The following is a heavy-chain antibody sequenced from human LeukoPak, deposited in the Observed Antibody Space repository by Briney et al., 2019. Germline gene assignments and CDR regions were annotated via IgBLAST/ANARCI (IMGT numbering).Heavy chain of an antibody. Sequence: GGSLRLSCAASGLTFSTYWMSWVRQGPGKGLECVGIINEHGSEKYYVDSVKGRFTSSRDHTKDSLYLQINRLRAQDTAVYYCARGALRPVDYWGQGTLLTVSS. V-gene: IGHV3-7*03. J-gene: IGHJ4*02. CDR3: ARGALRPVDY. CDR2: INEHGSEK. CDR1: GLTFSTYW. D-gene: IGHD5-12*01.